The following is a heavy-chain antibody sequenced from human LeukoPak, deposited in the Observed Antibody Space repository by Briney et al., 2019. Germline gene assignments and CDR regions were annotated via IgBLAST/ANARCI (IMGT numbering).Heavy chain of an antibody. D-gene: IGHD3-22*01. CDR1: GFTFSSYG. J-gene: IGHJ4*02. Sequence: PGGSLRLSCAASGFTFSSYGMSWVRQAPGKGLEWVSAISGSGGSTYYADSVKGRFTISRDNSKNTLYLQMNSLRAEDTAVYYCAKDGETYYDTSGYSDWGQGTLVTVSS. CDR2: ISGSGGST. CDR3: AKDGETYYDTSGYSD. V-gene: IGHV3-23*01.